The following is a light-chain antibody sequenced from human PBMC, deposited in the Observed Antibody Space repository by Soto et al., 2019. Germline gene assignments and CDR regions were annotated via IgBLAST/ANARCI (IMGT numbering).Light chain of an antibody. V-gene: IGKV1-17*01. CDR2: AAS. CDR3: LHHCPQGKSHPLT. Sequence: DIQMTQSPASLSASVGDRVTITCRATKDIRNDLGWYQQKPGKAPKRLIYAASSLQSGVPSRFSGSGSGTEFTLTISSLQPEDFATYYCLHHCPQGKSHPLTFGGGTKVEIK. J-gene: IGKJ4*01. CDR1: KDIRND.